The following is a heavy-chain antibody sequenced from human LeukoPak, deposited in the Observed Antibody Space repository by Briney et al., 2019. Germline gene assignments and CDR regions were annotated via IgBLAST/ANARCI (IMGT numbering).Heavy chain of an antibody. CDR3: ANVGDVYKDAFDI. V-gene: IGHV3-7*01. J-gene: IGHJ3*02. D-gene: IGHD5-24*01. Sequence: AGGSLRLSCAASGFTFSSYWMSWVRQAPGKGLEWVANIKQDGSEKYYVDSVKGRFTISRDNAKNSLYLQMNTLRAEDTAVYYCANVGDVYKDAFDIWGQGTMVTVSS. CDR1: GFTFSSYW. CDR2: IKQDGSEK.